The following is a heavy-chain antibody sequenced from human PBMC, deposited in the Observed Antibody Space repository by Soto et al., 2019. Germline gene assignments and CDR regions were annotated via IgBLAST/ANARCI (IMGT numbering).Heavy chain of an antibody. CDR2: IYYSGCT. D-gene: IGHD6-13*01. V-gene: IGHV4-39*01. Sequence: SETLSLTCTVSGGSISSSSYYWGWIRQPPGKGLEWIGCIYYSGCTYYNPSLKSRVTISVDRSKNQFTLKLTSVTAADTAVYYCATSYGNAWYTYWGQGTQVTVSS. J-gene: IGHJ4*02. CDR3: ATSYGNAWYTY. CDR1: GGSISSSSYY.